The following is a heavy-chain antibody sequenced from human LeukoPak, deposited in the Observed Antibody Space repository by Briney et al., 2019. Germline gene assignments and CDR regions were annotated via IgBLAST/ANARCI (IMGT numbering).Heavy chain of an antibody. CDR3: ARRVSDGMDV. Sequence: PSETLSLTCTVSGGSINGYYWSWIRQPPGKGLEWIGYIYYSGSTNYNPSLKSRVTISVDTSKNQFSLKLSSVTAADTAVYYCARRVSDGMDVWGQGTTVTVSS. CDR2: IYYSGST. V-gene: IGHV4-59*08. CDR1: GGSINGYY. J-gene: IGHJ6*02.